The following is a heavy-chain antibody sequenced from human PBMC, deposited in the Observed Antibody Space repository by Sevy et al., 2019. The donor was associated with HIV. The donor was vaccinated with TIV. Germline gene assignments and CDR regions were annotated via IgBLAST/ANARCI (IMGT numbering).Heavy chain of an antibody. D-gene: IGHD6-19*01. J-gene: IGHJ6*02. CDR2: IVVGYGNT. CDR1: GFTFTSSA. V-gene: IGHV1-58*02. CDR3: AAADSYSSGWYPNYAMDV. Sequence: ASVKVSCKASGFTFTSSAMQWVRQARGQRLEWIGWIVVGYGNTNYAQKFRERVTITREMSTSTAYMELSSLRSEDTAVYYCAAADSYSSGWYPNYAMDVWGQGTTVTVSS.